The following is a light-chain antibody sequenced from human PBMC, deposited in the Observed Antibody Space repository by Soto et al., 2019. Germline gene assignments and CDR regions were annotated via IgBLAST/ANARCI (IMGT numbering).Light chain of an antibody. Sequence: EIVLTQSPATLSLSPGDRATLSCRASESLGKTLAWYQQKPGQAPRLLIYDVFKRVTGIPARFSGSGSGTDFTLTISSLEPEDCAVYYCQQRNTWPLTFGGGTKVEIK. CDR2: DVF. V-gene: IGKV3-11*01. CDR3: QQRNTWPLT. CDR1: ESLGKT. J-gene: IGKJ4*01.